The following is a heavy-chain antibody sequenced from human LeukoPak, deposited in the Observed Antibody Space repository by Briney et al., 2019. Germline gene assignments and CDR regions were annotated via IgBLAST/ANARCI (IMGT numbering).Heavy chain of an antibody. CDR1: GFPFSSHW. J-gene: IGHJ4*02. V-gene: IGHV3-7*01. CDR3: ARGGGVSPWDY. CDR2: IKQDGSEK. Sequence: GGSLRLSCAASGFPFSSHWLSWFRQSPGKGLEWVANIKQDGSEKYYVDSVKGRFTISRDNAKNSQYLQMNSLRVEDTAVYYCARGGGVSPWDYWGQGTLVTVSS. D-gene: IGHD3-16*01.